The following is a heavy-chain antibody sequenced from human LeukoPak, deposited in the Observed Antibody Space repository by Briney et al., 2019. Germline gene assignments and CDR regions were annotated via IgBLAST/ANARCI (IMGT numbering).Heavy chain of an antibody. D-gene: IGHD3-10*01. CDR2: ISGTGGST. CDR3: AKEGDYYGSGSHRDAFDM. CDR1: GVIFSSFA. J-gene: IGHJ3*02. Sequence: GGSLRLSCEVSGVIFSSFAMNWVRQAPGKGLEWVSAISGTGGSTHYADSVKGRFTISRDNSKNTLYLQMNSLRPKDTALYYCAKEGDYYGSGSHRDAFDMWGQGTMVTVSS. V-gene: IGHV3-23*01.